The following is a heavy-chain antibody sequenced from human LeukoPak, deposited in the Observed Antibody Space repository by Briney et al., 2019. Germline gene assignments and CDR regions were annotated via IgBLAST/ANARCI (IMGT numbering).Heavy chain of an antibody. CDR2: ISGSGGST. CDR3: AKTSSGYLHDAFDI. Sequence: GGSLRLSCAASGFTFSSYAMSWVRQAPGKGLEWVSAISGSGGSTYYADSVKGRFTIPRDNSKNTLYLQMNSLRDEDTPVYYCAKTSSGYLHDAFDIWGQGTMVTVSS. V-gene: IGHV3-23*01. J-gene: IGHJ3*02. CDR1: GFTFSSYA. D-gene: IGHD3-22*01.